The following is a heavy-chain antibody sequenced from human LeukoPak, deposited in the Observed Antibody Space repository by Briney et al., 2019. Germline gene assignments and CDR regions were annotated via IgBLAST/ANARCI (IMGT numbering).Heavy chain of an antibody. J-gene: IGHJ5*02. CDR3: AKDYGSSSTNWFDP. CDR2: ISGGGGST. V-gene: IGHV3-23*01. Sequence: GGSLRLSCAASGFTFSTYAMSWVRQAPGKGLEWVSAISGGGGSTYYADSVKGRFTISRDNSKNTLYLQMNSLRAEDTAVYYCAKDYGSSSTNWFDPWGQGTPVTVSS. CDR1: GFTFSTYA. D-gene: IGHD6-6*01.